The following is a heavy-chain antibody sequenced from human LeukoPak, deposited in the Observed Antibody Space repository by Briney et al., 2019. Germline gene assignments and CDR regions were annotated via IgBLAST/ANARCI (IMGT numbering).Heavy chain of an antibody. CDR1: GYTFTGYY. J-gene: IGHJ5*02. D-gene: IGHD3-3*01. Sequence: ASVKVSCKASGYTFTGYYMHWVRQVPGQGLEWMGWINPNSGGTNYAQKFQGRVTMTRDTSISTAYMELSRLRSDDTAVYYCEKFLEWWGGFDPWGQGTLVTVSS. V-gene: IGHV1-2*02. CDR2: INPNSGGT. CDR3: EKFLEWWGGFDP.